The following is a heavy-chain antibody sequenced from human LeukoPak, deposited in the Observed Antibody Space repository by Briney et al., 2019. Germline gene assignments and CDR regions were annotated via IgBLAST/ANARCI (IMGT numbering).Heavy chain of an antibody. CDR2: IYYSGST. J-gene: IGHJ4*02. Sequence: SETLSLTCTVSGGSLSSYYWNWIRQPPGKGLEWIGYIYYSGSTYYNPSLKSRVTISVDTSKNQFSLKLSSVTAADTAVYYCARLISAYYFDYRGQGTLVTVSS. D-gene: IGHD3-10*01. CDR3: ARLISAYYFDY. CDR1: GGSLSSYY. V-gene: IGHV4-59*04.